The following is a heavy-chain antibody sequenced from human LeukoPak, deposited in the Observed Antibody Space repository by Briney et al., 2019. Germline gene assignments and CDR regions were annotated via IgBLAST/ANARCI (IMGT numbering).Heavy chain of an antibody. J-gene: IGHJ4*02. CDR3: TREDY. V-gene: IGHV1-2*02. CDR1: GYTFTGYY. CDR2: IFPNSGGT. Sequence: ASVKVSCKASGYTFTGYYIHWVRQAPGQGLEWMGWIFPNSGGTIYAQKFQGRVSMTRDTSISTAYLELCSLRSDGTAVYYCTREDYWGQGTLVTVSS.